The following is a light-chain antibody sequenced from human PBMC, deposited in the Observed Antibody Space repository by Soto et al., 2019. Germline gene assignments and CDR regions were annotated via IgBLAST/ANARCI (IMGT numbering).Light chain of an antibody. J-gene: IGKJ1*01. CDR1: HIVTSNY. CDR3: QHYVSPPIT. CDR2: GAS. V-gene: IGKV3-20*01. Sequence: EIVLTQSPGTLSLSPGERATLSCSASHIVTSNYLAWYQQKPGQAPRLLVYGASSRATGISDRFSGSGSGTDFTLTISRLEPEDFAVYYCQHYVSPPITLGQGTKVDI.